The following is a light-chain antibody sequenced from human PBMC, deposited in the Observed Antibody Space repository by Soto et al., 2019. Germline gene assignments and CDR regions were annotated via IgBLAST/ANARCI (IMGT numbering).Light chain of an antibody. V-gene: IGKV3D-15*01. CDR3: QQYNNWPRLT. CDR1: QSVSRD. J-gene: IGKJ4*01. Sequence: EIVMTQSPATLSVSPGERATVSCRASQSVSRDLGWYQQKPGQAPRLLIYGASNRATGIPARFSGSGSGTEFTLTISSLQSEDFAVYYCQQYNNWPRLTFGGGTKVDIK. CDR2: GAS.